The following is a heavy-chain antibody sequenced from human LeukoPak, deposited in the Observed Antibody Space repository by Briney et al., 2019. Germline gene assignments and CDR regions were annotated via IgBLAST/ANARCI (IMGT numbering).Heavy chain of an antibody. CDR3: ARESSAVAHTMMRDWLDP. J-gene: IGHJ5*02. D-gene: IGHD3-22*01. V-gene: IGHV4-38-2*02. Sequence: PGETLSLTCDVSGYSINFGHLWGWLRQPPGKGLEWIASIPHSGSTYNTPSLKGRVTISVDTLKNHFSLKVTSLTAEDTAMYFCARESSAVAHTMMRDWLDPWGQGTLVTVSS. CDR2: IPHSGST. CDR1: GYSINFGHL.